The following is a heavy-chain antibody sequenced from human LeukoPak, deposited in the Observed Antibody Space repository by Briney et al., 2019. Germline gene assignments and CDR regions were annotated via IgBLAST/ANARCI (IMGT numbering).Heavy chain of an antibody. D-gene: IGHD3-22*01. Sequence: GGSLRLSCAASGFTFDDYGMSWVRQAPGKGLEWVAVISYDGSNKYYADSVKGRFTLSRDNSKNTLYLQMNSLRAEDTAVYYCAGSNYYDSSGYYGGVLVSPFDYWGQGTLVTVSS. CDR3: AGSNYYDSSGYYGGVLVSPFDY. V-gene: IGHV3-30*03. J-gene: IGHJ4*02. CDR1: GFTFDDYG. CDR2: ISYDGSNK.